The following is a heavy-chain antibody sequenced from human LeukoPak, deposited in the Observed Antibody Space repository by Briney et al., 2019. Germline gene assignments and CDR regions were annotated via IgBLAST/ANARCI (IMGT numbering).Heavy chain of an antibody. V-gene: IGHV4-4*02. CDR3: AKEIVGAPTPGAY. CDR2: VHKSGST. CDR1: TDSITSNW. J-gene: IGHJ4*02. Sequence: PSETLSLTCAVSTDSITSNWWSWVRQPPGKGLEWIGEVHKSGSTNYYPSLQSRVTISIDKSKNQIALELTSVTAADTAVYYRAKEIVGAPTPGAYWGQGILVTVSS. D-gene: IGHD1-26*01.